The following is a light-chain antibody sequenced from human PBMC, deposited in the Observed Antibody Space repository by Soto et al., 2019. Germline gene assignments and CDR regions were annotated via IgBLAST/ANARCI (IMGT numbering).Light chain of an antibody. V-gene: IGLV3-21*02. CDR1: KIGSKS. Sequence: SYELTQPPSVSVAPGQTARITCEGNKIGSKSVQWYQQRPGQAPVLVVYDYSDRPSGIPERFSGANSGNTATLTITGLQVEDEADYYCQSYDSSLGGWVFGGGTQLTVL. CDR3: QSYDSSLGGWV. CDR2: DYS. J-gene: IGLJ3*02.